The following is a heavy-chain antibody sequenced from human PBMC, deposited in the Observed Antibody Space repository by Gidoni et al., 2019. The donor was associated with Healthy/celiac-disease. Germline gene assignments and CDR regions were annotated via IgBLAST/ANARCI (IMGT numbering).Heavy chain of an antibody. CDR3: AKGTFMTTVTTRYFDL. V-gene: IGHV3-23*01. CDR1: GFTFSSYA. D-gene: IGHD4-17*01. Sequence: EVQLLESGGGLVQPGGSLRLSCAASGFTFSSYAMSWVRQAPGKGLEWVSAISGSGGSTYYADSVKGRFTISRDNSKNTLYLQMNSLRAEDTAVYYCAKGTFMTTVTTRYFDLWGRGTLDTVSS. CDR2: ISGSGGST. J-gene: IGHJ2*01.